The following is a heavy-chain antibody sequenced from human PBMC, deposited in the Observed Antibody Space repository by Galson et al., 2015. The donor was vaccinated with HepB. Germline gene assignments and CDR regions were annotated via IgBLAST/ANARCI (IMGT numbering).Heavy chain of an antibody. CDR1: GFTFSGYA. D-gene: IGHD6-19*01. J-gene: IGHJ4*02. CDR3: SGPEQWLGLDY. V-gene: IGHV3-48*04. CDR2: ISSSSSSI. Sequence: SLRLSCAASGFTFSGYAMNWVRQAPGKELEWVSYISSSSSSIYYADSVKGRFTISRDNAKNSLYLQMNSLRAEDTAVYYCSGPEQWLGLDYWGQGTLVTVSS.